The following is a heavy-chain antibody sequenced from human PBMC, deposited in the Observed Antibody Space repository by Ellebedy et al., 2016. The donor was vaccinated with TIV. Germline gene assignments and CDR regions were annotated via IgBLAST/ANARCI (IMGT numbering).Heavy chain of an antibody. Sequence: AASVKVSCKTSGYTFTSYGISWVRQAPGQGLEWMGWISPFNSNSKYTPSLQDRVTVTTDRSTNTVYMELRSLRSDDTAVYYCARGGLYNYGYSHWGQGTLVTVSS. J-gene: IGHJ4*02. CDR2: ISPFNSNS. V-gene: IGHV1-18*04. CDR3: ARGGLYNYGYSH. D-gene: IGHD3-10*01. CDR1: GYTFTSYG.